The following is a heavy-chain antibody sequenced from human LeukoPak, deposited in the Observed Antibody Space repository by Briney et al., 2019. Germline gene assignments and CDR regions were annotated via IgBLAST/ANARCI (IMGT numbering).Heavy chain of an antibody. CDR1: GFTFSSYG. J-gene: IGHJ4*02. Sequence: GGSLRLSCAASGFTFSSYGMHWVRQAPGKGLEWVAVIWYDGSNKYYADSVKGRFTISRDNSKNTLYLQMNSLRAEDTAVYYCARADGVAVAGTVDYWGQGTLVAVSS. D-gene: IGHD6-19*01. CDR3: ARADGVAVAGTVDY. V-gene: IGHV3-33*01. CDR2: IWYDGSNK.